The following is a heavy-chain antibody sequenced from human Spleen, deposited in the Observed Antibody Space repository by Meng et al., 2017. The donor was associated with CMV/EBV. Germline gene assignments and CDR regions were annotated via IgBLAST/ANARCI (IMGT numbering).Heavy chain of an antibody. V-gene: IGHV3-23*04. CDR2: ISGSGDTT. D-gene: IGHD1-14*01. J-gene: IGHJ4*02. CDR3: AKGGWGTVLDY. CDR1: GGTFSSYA. Sequence: VQLGQSGAEVKKPGSSGKVSCKASGGTFSSYAMPWVRQAPGKGLEWVSTISGSGDTTYYADSVKGRFTIYRDNSKNTLYLQMNRLRAEDTAVYYCAKGGWGTVLDYWGQGTLVTVSS.